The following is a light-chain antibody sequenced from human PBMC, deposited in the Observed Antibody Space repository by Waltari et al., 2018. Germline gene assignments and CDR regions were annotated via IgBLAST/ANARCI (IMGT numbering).Light chain of an antibody. CDR2: AES. CDR3: QQSYSTPLT. Sequence: DIQMTQSPSSLSASVGARVTITCRASQRISSYLNWYQQKPGKAPKLLIYAESSLQSGVPARFSGSGSGTDVTLTISSLQPEDFATYYCQQSYSTPLTFGGGTKVEIK. CDR1: QRISSY. J-gene: IGKJ4*01. V-gene: IGKV1-39*01.